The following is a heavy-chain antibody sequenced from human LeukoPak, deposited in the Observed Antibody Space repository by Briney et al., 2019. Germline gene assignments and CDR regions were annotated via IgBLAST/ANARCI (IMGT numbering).Heavy chain of an antibody. V-gene: IGHV3-21*01. CDR2: ISSNSSYI. CDR1: GFTFSSLA. J-gene: IGHJ4*02. Sequence: GGSLRLSCVASGFTFSSLAMNWVRQAPGRGLAWVSSISSNSSYIQYADSVKGRFTISRDNARNSLYLQMNNLRAEDTAVYYCASLPWLVRWIYYWGQGTLVTVSS. D-gene: IGHD6-19*01. CDR3: ASLPWLVRWIYY.